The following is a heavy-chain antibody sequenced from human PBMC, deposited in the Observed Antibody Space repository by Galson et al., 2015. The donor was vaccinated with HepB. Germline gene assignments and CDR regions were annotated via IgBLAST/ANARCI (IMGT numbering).Heavy chain of an antibody. Sequence: SVKVSCKASGYTFSDYYIHWVRQAPGQGLEWMGRINSDRGGTNYAQNFQGRITMTRDTSISTADMELSRLRSDDTAVYYCARPLLWLGESTDAFDIWGQGTMVTVSS. D-gene: IGHD3-10*01. CDR3: ARPLLWLGESTDAFDI. J-gene: IGHJ3*02. CDR1: GYTFSDYY. CDR2: INSDRGGT. V-gene: IGHV1-2*06.